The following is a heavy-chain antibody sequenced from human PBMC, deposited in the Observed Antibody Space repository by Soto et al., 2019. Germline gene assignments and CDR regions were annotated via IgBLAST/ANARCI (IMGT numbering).Heavy chain of an antibody. D-gene: IGHD6-6*01. CDR2: IDPSDSYT. V-gene: IGHV5-10-1*01. Sequence: GESLKISCNGSGYSFTSYWISWVRQMPGKGLEWMGRIDPSDSYTNYSPSFQGHVTISADKSISTAYLQWSSLKASDTAMYYCARVEYSSSSGYYYGMDVWGQGTTVTVSS. CDR1: GYSFTSYW. CDR3: ARVEYSSSSGYYYGMDV. J-gene: IGHJ6*02.